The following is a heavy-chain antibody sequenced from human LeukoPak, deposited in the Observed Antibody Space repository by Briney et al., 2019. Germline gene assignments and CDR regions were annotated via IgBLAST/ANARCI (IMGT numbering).Heavy chain of an antibody. J-gene: IGHJ5*02. D-gene: IGHD3-3*01. CDR1: GGPISSYY. Sequence: PSETLSLTCTVSGGPISSYYWSWIRQPPGKGLEWLGYIYYSGSTNYNPSLKSRVTISVDTSKNQFSLKLSSVTAADTAVYYCAREGYDFWSGYYPAWGQGTLVTVSS. V-gene: IGHV4-59*01. CDR3: AREGYDFWSGYYPA. CDR2: IYYSGST.